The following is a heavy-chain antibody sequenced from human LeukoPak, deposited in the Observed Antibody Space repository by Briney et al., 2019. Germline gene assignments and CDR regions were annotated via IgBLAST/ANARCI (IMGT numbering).Heavy chain of an antibody. CDR3: ARAFQLAFDY. CDR1: GFTVSSDY. Sequence: AGGSLRPSCAASGFTVSSDYMSWVRQAPGKGLEWVSVIYSGGSTYYADSVKGRFTISRDNSRNTLYLQMNSLRAEDTAVYYCARAFQLAFDYWGQGTLVTVSS. V-gene: IGHV3-53*01. CDR2: IYSGGST. J-gene: IGHJ4*02.